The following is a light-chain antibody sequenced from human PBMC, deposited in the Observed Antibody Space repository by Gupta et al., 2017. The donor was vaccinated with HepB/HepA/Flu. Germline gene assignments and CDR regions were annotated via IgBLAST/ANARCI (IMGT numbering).Light chain of an antibody. J-gene: IGLJ3*02. Sequence: QSALTQPRSVSGSPGQSVAISCTGTSRDVGSYNYVSWYRQHPGKAPKLITYDVNRRPAGVPDRFSGSKSGHTASLNISGLQAEDEAHYYCCSYAGSYSWVFGGGTKVTVL. V-gene: IGLV2-11*01. CDR3: CSYAGSYSWV. CDR2: DVN. CDR1: SRDVGSYNY.